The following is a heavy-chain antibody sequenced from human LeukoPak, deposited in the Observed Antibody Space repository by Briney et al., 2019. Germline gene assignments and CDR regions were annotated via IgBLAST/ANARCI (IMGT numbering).Heavy chain of an antibody. J-gene: IGHJ4*02. CDR2: ISWDGGST. CDR1: GFTFDDYT. CDR3: ATELRWKDH. V-gene: IGHV3-43*01. Sequence: GSLRLSCAASGFTFDDYTMHWVRQAPGKGLEWVSLISWDGGSTYYADSVKGRFTISRDNSKNSLYLQMNSLRTEDTAVYYCATELRWKDHWGQGTLVTVSS. D-gene: IGHD4-23*01.